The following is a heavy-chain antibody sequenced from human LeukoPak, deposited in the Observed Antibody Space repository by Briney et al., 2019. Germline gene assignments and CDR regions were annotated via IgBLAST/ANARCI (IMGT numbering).Heavy chain of an antibody. CDR3: VSQQSSENYYNYYMDV. Sequence: GGSLRLSCAASGFSFSGSAVHWVRQASGKGLEWVGRIRSKANNYATTYAASVKGRFTISRDDSKNAAYLQMNSLKTEDTAMYYCVSQQSSENYYNYYMDVWGKGTTVTVSS. D-gene: IGHD3-22*01. CDR1: GFSFSGSA. V-gene: IGHV3-73*01. J-gene: IGHJ6*03. CDR2: IRSKANNYAT.